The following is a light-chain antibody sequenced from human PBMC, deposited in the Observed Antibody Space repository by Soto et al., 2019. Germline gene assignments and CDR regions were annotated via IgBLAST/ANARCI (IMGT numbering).Light chain of an antibody. CDR1: STDFVSYNR. Sequence: QSVLTQPPSVSGSPGQSITISCTGTSTDFVSYNRVSWYQQPPGTAPKPNIYEASNRPSGVPDRFSGSKSRNTASLTISGLQAADEAAYYCSLYTSENSYVFGTGTKVTVL. CDR3: SLYTSENSYV. V-gene: IGLV2-18*01. CDR2: EAS. J-gene: IGLJ1*01.